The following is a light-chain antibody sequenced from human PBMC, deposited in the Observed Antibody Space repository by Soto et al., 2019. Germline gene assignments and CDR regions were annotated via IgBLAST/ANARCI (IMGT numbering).Light chain of an antibody. J-gene: IGKJ2*01. Sequence: AIQLTQSPTSLSSSVGDTVTITCRASQGISNALAWFQQTRWKTPKLLISDASTLETGVPSRFRGSGSGTDFALTISNLQPVDFATYYCQQFNAYPHSVGQGTKLEI. CDR2: DAS. CDR1: QGISNA. CDR3: QQFNAYPHS. V-gene: IGKV1-13*02.